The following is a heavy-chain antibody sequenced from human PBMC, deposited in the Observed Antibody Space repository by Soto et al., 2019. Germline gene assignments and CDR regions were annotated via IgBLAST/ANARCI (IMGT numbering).Heavy chain of an antibody. V-gene: IGHV3-48*02. CDR2: ISSSSSTT. CDR1: GFTFSSYT. J-gene: IGHJ6*02. CDR3: AREGHDYYYGMDV. Sequence: EVQLVESGGGLVQPGGSLRLSCAASGFTFSSYTMNWLRQAPGKGLEWVSYISSSSSTTYYADSVKGRFTISRDNAKNSLYLQMNSLRDEDTAVYYCAREGHDYYYGMDVWGQGTTVTVSS.